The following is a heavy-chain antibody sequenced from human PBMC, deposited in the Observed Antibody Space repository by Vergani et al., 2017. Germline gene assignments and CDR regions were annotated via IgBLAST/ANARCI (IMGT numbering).Heavy chain of an antibody. Sequence: EVQLVESGGGLVQPGGSLRLSCAASGFTFSSYAMHWVRQAPGKGLEYVSAISSNGGSTYYANSVKGRFTISRDNSKNTLYLQMGSLRAEDMAVYYCARGQYSSSSPYRIRYYGMDVWGQGTTVTVSS. CDR3: ARGQYSSSSPYRIRYYGMDV. CDR1: GFTFSSYA. CDR2: ISSNGGST. J-gene: IGHJ6*02. V-gene: IGHV3-64*01. D-gene: IGHD6-6*01.